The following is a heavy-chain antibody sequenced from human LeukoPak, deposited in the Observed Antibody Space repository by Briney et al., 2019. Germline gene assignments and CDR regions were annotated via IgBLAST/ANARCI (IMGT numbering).Heavy chain of an antibody. V-gene: IGHV7-4-1*02. CDR3: ASGVAAGVFDY. CDR1: GYTFTSYA. D-gene: IGHD6-13*01. CDR2: INTNTGNP. Sequence: ASVKVSCKASGYTFTSYAMNWVRQAPGQGLEWMGWINTNTGNPTYAQGFTGRFVFSLDTSVSTAYLQISGLKAEDTAVYYCASGVAAGVFDYWGQGTLVTVSS. J-gene: IGHJ4*02.